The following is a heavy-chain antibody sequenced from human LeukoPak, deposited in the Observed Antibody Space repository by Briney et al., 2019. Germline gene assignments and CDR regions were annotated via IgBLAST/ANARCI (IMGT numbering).Heavy chain of an antibody. CDR3: ARDGGTGTTGFDY. CDR2: IYSGGST. J-gene: IGHJ4*02. D-gene: IGHD1-1*01. Sequence: GGSLRLSCAASGFTFSSNYMSWVRQAPGKGLEWVSVIYSGGSTYYADSVKGRFTISRDNSKNTLYLQMNSLRAEDTAVYYCARDGGTGTTGFDYWGQGTLVTVPS. V-gene: IGHV3-53*01. CDR1: GFTFSSNY.